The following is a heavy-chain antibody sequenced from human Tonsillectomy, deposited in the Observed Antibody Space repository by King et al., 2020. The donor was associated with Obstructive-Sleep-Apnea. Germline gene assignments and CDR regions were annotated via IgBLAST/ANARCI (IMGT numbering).Heavy chain of an antibody. V-gene: IGHV3-30*18. J-gene: IGHJ5*01. Sequence: VQLVEPGGGVVQPGRSLRLSCTASGFTLGSYGMHWVRQAPGRGLEWVAVISYDGVNKDYVDSVRGRFTISRDNSKNTMYLQMTSLRAEDSAVYYCVKAMEQLVRYNWFESWGQGTLVTVSS. D-gene: IGHD6-13*01. CDR2: ISYDGVNK. CDR3: VKAMEQLVRYNWFES. CDR1: GFTLGSYG.